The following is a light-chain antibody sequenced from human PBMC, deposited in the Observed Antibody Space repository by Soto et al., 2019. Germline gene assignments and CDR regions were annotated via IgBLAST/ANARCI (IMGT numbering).Light chain of an antibody. CDR1: QGISNW. J-gene: IGKJ5*01. Sequence: DIPMPQSPSSLSASVGDRVTITCRASQGISNWLAWYQQKPGKAPKLLIYAASSLQSGVPSRFSGSGSGIDFTLTISSLEPEDFAVYYCQQRSNWPPITFGQGTRLEIK. V-gene: IGKV1-12*01. CDR3: QQRSNWPPIT. CDR2: AAS.